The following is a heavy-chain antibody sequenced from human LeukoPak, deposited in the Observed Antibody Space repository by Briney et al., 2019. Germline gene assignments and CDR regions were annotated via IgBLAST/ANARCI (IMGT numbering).Heavy chain of an antibody. V-gene: IGHV3-30*18. CDR2: ISYDGSNK. D-gene: IGHD2-2*01. Sequence: PGRSLRLSCAASGFTFSNYGMHWVRQAPGKGLEWVAVISYDGSNKYYTDSVKGRFTISRDNSKNTLYLQMNSLRAEDTAVYYCAKDRAAGCDGLVDYWGQGTLVTVSS. CDR1: GFTFSNYG. CDR3: AKDRAAGCDGLVDY. J-gene: IGHJ4*02.